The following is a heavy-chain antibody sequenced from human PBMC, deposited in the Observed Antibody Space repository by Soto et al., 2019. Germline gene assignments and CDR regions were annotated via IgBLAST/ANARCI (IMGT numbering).Heavy chain of an antibody. CDR1: GTIFSGYG. CDR2: IRSDGSNI. D-gene: IGHD1-26*01. Sequence: GGSLRLSCATSGTIFSGYGMHWVRQAPGKGLEWVALIRSDGSNIQYADSVKGRFTISRDNSRKILYLQMDSLRADDTAVYYCARDGVGATTYFGYLDYWGQGAPVTVSS. V-gene: IGHV3-30*02. J-gene: IGHJ4*02. CDR3: ARDGVGATTYFGYLDY.